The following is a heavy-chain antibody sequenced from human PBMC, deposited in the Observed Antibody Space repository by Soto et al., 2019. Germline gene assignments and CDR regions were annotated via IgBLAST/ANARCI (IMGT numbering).Heavy chain of an antibody. CDR1: GYTFPRYY. V-gene: IGHV1-2*02. CDR3: ARDRVDYSSFHYGMDV. J-gene: IGHJ6*02. CDR2: INPNSGGT. Sequence: FTAAGYTFPRYYMHWGRQAPGQGLEWMGWINPNSGGTNYPLKFRDRVTMTRDTSISTAYMELSRLTSDDTAFYYCARDRVDYSSFHYGMDVWGQGITVTVSS. D-gene: IGHD6-19*01.